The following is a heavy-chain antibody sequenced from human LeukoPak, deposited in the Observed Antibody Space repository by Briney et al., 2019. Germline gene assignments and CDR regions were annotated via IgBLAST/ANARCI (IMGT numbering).Heavy chain of an antibody. D-gene: IGHD6-13*01. V-gene: IGHV3-33*01. Sequence: PGRSLRLSCAASGFTFSSYGMHWVRQAPGKGLEWVAVIWYDGSNKYYADSVKGRFTISRDNSKNTLYLQMNSLRAEDTAVYYCARDGLRAAGTHFDYWSQGTLVTVSS. CDR1: GFTFSSYG. CDR3: ARDGLRAAGTHFDY. CDR2: IWYDGSNK. J-gene: IGHJ4*02.